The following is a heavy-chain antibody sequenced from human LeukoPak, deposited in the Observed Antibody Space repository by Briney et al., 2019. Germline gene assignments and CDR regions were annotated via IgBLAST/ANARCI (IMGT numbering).Heavy chain of an antibody. CDR2: IYTSGIT. D-gene: IGHD4-17*01. CDR3: ARGFPNYGDYYY. Sequence: SQTLSLTCTVSGGSISSGSYYWSWIRQPAGKGLEWIGPIYTSGITKYNPSLKRRVTISVDTAKNQFSLRLSSVTAADTAVYYCARGFPNYGDYYYWGQGTLVTVSS. J-gene: IGHJ4*02. V-gene: IGHV4-61*02. CDR1: GGSISSGSYY.